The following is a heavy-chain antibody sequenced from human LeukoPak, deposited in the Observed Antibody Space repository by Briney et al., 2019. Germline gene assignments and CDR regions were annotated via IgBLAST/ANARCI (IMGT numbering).Heavy chain of an antibody. Sequence: GGSLRLSCAASGFTFSSYAMHWVRQAPGKGLEWVAVISYDGSNKYYADSVKGRFTISRDNSKNTLYLQMNSLRAEDTAVYYCARAYGSGMTGYYYGMDVWGQGTTVTVSS. D-gene: IGHD3-10*01. V-gene: IGHV3-30*04. CDR2: ISYDGSNK. CDR1: GFTFSSYA. CDR3: ARAYGSGMTGYYYGMDV. J-gene: IGHJ6*02.